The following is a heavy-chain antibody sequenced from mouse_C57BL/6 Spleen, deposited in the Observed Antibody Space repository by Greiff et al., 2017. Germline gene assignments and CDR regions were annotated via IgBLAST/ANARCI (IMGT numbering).Heavy chain of an antibody. CDR1: GFTFSDYG. CDR3: ARHYYGSVFDD. Sequence: EVQLVESGGGLVKPGGSLKLSCEASGFTFSDYGMHWVRQAPEKGLEWVAYISSGSSTIYYADKVKGRYTISRDNAKNTLFLQMTSLRSEDTAMYYCARHYYGSVFDDWGKGTTLTVSS. CDR2: ISSGSSTI. D-gene: IGHD1-1*01. J-gene: IGHJ2*01. V-gene: IGHV5-17*01.